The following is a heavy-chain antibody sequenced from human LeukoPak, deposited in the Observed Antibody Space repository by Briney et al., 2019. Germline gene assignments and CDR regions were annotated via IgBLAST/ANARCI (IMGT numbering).Heavy chain of an antibody. Sequence: ASVKVSCKASGYTFTSYGISWVRQAPGQGLEWMGWISAYNGNTNYAQKLQGRVTMTTDTSTSTAYMELRSLRSDDTAVYYCAREVLRYFDWPLDYWSQGTLVTVSS. CDR2: ISAYNGNT. J-gene: IGHJ4*02. CDR1: GYTFTSYG. V-gene: IGHV1-18*01. CDR3: AREVLRYFDWPLDY. D-gene: IGHD3-9*01.